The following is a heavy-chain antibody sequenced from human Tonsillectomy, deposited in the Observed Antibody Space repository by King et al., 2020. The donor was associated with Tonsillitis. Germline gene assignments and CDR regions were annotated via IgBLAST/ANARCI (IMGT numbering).Heavy chain of an antibody. D-gene: IGHD3/OR15-3a*01. V-gene: IGHV4-34*01. J-gene: IGHJ4*02. CDR1: GGSFSGYY. Sequence: VQLQQWGAGLLKPSETLSLTCAVYGGSFSGYYWSWIRQPPGKGLEWIGEINHSGSTNYNPSLKSRVTISVDTSKNQFSLKLSSVTAADTAVYYCARGFSTLDGPHFDYWGQGTLVTVSS. CDR2: INHSGST. CDR3: ARGFSTLDGPHFDY.